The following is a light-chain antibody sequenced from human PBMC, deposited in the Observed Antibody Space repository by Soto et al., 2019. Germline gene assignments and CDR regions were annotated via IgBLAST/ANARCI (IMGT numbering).Light chain of an antibody. CDR2: DVS. CDR3: SSYASSNPVM. CDR1: SSDIGRYDY. V-gene: IGLV2-14*03. J-gene: IGLJ7*01. Sequence: QSALTQPASVSGSPGQSITLSCTGTSSDIGRYDYVSWYQHHPGKAPKLMIYDVSKRPSGISSRFSGSKSGNTASLTISGLQAEDEADYYCSSYASSNPVMFGGGTQLTVL.